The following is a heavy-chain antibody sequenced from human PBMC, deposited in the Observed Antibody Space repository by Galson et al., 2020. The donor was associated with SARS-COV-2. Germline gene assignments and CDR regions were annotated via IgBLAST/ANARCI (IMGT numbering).Heavy chain of an antibody. CDR2: ISYDGINE. Sequence: TGGSLRLSCEVSGFSLSSHAIRWMRQAPGKGLEWLAVISYDGINEYYGDPVRGRFTVSRDNSKSTVYLDMNSLRVEDTALYYCARDKWLLYPFDYWGQGTLVTVSS. J-gene: IGHJ4*02. V-gene: IGHV3-30-3*01. CDR3: ARDKWLLYPFDY. D-gene: IGHD3-3*01. CDR1: GFSLSSHA.